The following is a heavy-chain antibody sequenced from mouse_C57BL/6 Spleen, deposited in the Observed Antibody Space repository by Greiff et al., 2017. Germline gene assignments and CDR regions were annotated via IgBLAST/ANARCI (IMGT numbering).Heavy chain of an antibody. CDR1: GYTFTDYN. D-gene: IGHD2-3*01. J-gene: IGHJ1*03. CDR2: INPNNGGT. V-gene: IGHV1-18*01. CDR3: ARGDGYYWYFDV. Sequence: VHVKQSGPELVKPGASVKIPCKASGYTFTDYNMDWVKQSHGKSLEWIGDINPNNGGTIYNQKFKGKATLTVDKSSSTAYMELRSLTSEDTAVYYCARGDGYYWYFDVWGTGTTVTVSS.